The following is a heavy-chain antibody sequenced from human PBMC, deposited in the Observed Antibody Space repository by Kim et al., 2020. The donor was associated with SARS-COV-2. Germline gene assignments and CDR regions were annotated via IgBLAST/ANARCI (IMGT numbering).Heavy chain of an antibody. J-gene: IGHJ4*02. CDR1: GFTFSNAW. V-gene: IGHV3-15*01. Sequence: GGSLRLSCAASGFTFSNAWMSWVRQAPGKGLEWVGRIKSKTDGGTTDYAAPVKGRFTISREDSKNTLYLQMNSLKTEDTAVYYCTTEGTWVVEMATIRKADYWGPRTLVTVSS. D-gene: IGHD2-21*01. CDR3: TTEGTWVVEMATIRKADY. CDR2: IKSKTDGGTT.